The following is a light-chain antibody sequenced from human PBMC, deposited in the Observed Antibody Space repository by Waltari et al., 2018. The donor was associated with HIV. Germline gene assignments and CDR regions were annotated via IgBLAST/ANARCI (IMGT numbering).Light chain of an antibody. CDR1: QSVSSN. V-gene: IGKV3-15*01. CDR2: SAS. Sequence: DIVMTQSPATLSVSPGERATLSCRARQSVSSNLAWYQQKPGQAPRLLIYSASTRATGIPARFSGSGSGTEFTLTISSLQSEDFAVYYCQQYNNWPYTFGQGTKLEIK. CDR3: QQYNNWPYT. J-gene: IGKJ2*01.